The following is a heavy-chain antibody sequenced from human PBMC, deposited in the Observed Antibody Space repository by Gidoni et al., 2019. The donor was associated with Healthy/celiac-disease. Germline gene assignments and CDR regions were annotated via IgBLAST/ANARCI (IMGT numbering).Heavy chain of an antibody. D-gene: IGHD2-15*01. Sequence: EVQLVESGGGLVKPGGSLRLSCAAYGFTCSSYSMNWVRQAPGKGLEWVSSISSSSSYIYYADSVKGRFTISRDNAKNSLYLQMNSLRAEDTAVYYCARDRPLVGAVDYWGQGTLVTVSS. CDR3: ARDRPLVGAVDY. V-gene: IGHV3-21*01. CDR1: GFTCSSYS. CDR2: ISSSSSYI. J-gene: IGHJ4*02.